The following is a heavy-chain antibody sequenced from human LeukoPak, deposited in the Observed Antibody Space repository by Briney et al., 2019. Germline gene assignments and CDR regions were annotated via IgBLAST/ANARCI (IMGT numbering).Heavy chain of an antibody. V-gene: IGHV1-18*01. J-gene: IGHJ4*02. D-gene: IGHD5-18*01. Sequence: ASVKVSCKASGYTFTSYGISWVRQAPGQGLEWMGWISAYNGNTNYAQKLQGRVTMTRDTSTSTVYMELSSLRSEDTAVYYCAGQVRGYSYGYLDYWGQGTLVTVSS. CDR1: GYTFTSYG. CDR3: AGQVRGYSYGYLDY. CDR2: ISAYNGNT.